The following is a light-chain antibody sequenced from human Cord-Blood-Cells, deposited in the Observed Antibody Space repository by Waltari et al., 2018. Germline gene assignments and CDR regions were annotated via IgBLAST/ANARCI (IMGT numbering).Light chain of an antibody. J-gene: IGKJ3*01. CDR3: QQSYSTPFT. CDR1: QSISSY. V-gene: IGKV1-39*01. Sequence: PSSLSASVGDRVTITCRASQSISSYLNWYQQKPGKAPKLLIYAASSLQSGVPSRFSGSGSGTDFTLTISSLQPEDFTTYYCQQSYSTPFTFGPGTKVDIK. CDR2: AAS.